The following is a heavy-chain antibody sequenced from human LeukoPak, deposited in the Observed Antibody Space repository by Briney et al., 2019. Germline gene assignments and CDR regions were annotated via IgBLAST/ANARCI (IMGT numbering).Heavy chain of an antibody. CDR2: ITSSGSTR. J-gene: IGHJ1*01. Sequence: GGSPRLSYAASGFTFSSYAMDWVRQAPGKGLEWVSFITSSGSTRYYADSVKGRFTISRDNAKNSLYLQMKSLGAEDTAVYYCAREGIAAAGEHWGQGTLVTVSS. D-gene: IGHD6-13*01. CDR1: GFTFSSYA. V-gene: IGHV3-48*03. CDR3: AREGIAAAGEH.